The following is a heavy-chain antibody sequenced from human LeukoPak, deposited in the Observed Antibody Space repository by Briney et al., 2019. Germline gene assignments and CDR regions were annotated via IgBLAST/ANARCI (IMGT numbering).Heavy chain of an antibody. D-gene: IGHD2-2*01. V-gene: IGHV3-66*01. CDR3: ARETDSTLFDY. CDR1: GFTVSSNY. CDR2: IYSGGST. J-gene: IGHJ4*02. Sequence: GGSLRLSWTASGFTVSSNYMSWVRQAAGKGLEWVSVIYSGGSTYYADSVKGRFSISRDTSKNTLYLQMNSLRAEDTAVYYCARETDSTLFDYWGQGTLVTVSS.